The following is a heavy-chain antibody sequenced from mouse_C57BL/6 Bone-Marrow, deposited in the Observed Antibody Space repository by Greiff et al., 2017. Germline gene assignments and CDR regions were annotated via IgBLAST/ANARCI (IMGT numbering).Heavy chain of an antibody. D-gene: IGHD4-1*02. CDR2: VYPYNGGP. V-gene: IGHV1-36*01. J-gene: IGHJ3*01. Sequence: VQLKQSGPVLVKPGPSVKISCKASGFTFTDYYMHWVKQSHGKSLEWIGLVYPYNGGPSYNQKFKGLATLTVDTSSSTAYMELNSLSSEDSAVDYCARSNSFSWFAYWGQGTLVTVSA. CDR3: ARSNSFSWFAY. CDR1: GFTFTDYY.